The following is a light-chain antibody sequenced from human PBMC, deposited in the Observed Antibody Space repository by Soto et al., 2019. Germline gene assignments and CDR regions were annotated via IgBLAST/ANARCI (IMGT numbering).Light chain of an antibody. CDR3: QQTYNPPVT. J-gene: IGKJ3*01. V-gene: IGKV1-39*01. CDR2: SAS. Sequence: DIQMTQSPASLSASVGDRVTITSRASQSISGYLSWYLQKPGKAPKHLIYSASSLQTGVPSRFSGSGSETDFTLTISSLQPEDFATYYCQQTYNPPVTFGAVTKVDI. CDR1: QSISGY.